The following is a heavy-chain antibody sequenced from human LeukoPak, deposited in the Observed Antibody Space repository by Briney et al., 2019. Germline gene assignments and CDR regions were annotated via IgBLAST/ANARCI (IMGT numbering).Heavy chain of an antibody. Sequence: GGSLRLSCAASGFTFDDYAMHWVRQAPGKGLEWVSLISWDGGSTYYADSVKGRFAISRDNSKNSLYLQMNSLRAEDTALYYCAKSACSSTSCYDIYYYYYYYMDVWGKGTTVTVSS. J-gene: IGHJ6*03. CDR1: GFTFDDYA. CDR3: AKSACSSTSCYDIYYYYYYYMDV. D-gene: IGHD2-2*01. V-gene: IGHV3-43D*03. CDR2: ISWDGGST.